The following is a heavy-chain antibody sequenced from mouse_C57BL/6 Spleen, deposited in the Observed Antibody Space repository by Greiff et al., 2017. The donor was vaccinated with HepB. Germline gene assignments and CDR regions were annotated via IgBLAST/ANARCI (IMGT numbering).Heavy chain of an antibody. CDR1: GYAFRSYR. CDR3: ARWGPHFDY. Sequence: QVQLQQSGAELVKPGASVKISCQASGYAFRSYRMNWVKQRPGKGREWIGQIYPGDGDTNYNGKFKGKATLTADKSSSTAYMQLSSLTSEDSAVYFCARWGPHFDYWGQGTTLTVSS. J-gene: IGHJ2*01. V-gene: IGHV1-80*01. CDR2: IYPGDGDT.